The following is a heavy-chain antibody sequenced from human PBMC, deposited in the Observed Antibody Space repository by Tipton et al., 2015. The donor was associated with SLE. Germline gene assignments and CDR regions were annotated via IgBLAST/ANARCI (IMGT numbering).Heavy chain of an antibody. J-gene: IGHJ3*02. V-gene: IGHV4-38-2*02. CDR1: GYSISSAYY. CDR3: AREGITGIDAFDI. D-gene: IGHD1-20*01. CDR2: IYHSGST. Sequence: LRLSCTVSGYSISSAYYWGWIRQPPGKGLEWIGSIYHSGSTYYNPSLKSRVTISVDTSKNQFSLNLSSVTAADTAMYYCAREGITGIDAFDIWGQGTMVTVSS.